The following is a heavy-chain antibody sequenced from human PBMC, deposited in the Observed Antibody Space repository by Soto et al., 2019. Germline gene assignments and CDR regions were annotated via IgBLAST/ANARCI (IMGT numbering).Heavy chain of an antibody. D-gene: IGHD3-10*01. CDR3: AKDFSQGSGSYPILFDY. CDR2: ISGSGGST. J-gene: IGHJ4*02. CDR1: GFTLSRYA. Sequence: PGGFLRLFCAASGFTLSRYALSWVRQAPGEGLEWVSAISGSGGSTYYADSVKGRFTISRDNSKNTLYLQMNSLRAEDTAVYYCAKDFSQGSGSYPILFDYWGQGTLVTVSS. V-gene: IGHV3-23*01.